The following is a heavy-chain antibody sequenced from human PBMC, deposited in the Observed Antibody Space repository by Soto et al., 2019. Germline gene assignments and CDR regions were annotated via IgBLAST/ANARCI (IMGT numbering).Heavy chain of an antibody. CDR1: GFTFNNYA. Sequence: EVQLLESGGGSVQPGGSLSLSCAASGFTFNNYAMHWVRRPPGQGLEWVSSISHSGGTTYYADSVKSRFSISRDSLPGTVYLPMNSLRAEDTALYYCAKGRGQNWNFDYWGQGNLVTVSP. V-gene: IGHV3-23*01. J-gene: IGHJ4*02. D-gene: IGHD1-1*01. CDR2: ISHSGGTT. CDR3: AKGRGQNWNFDY.